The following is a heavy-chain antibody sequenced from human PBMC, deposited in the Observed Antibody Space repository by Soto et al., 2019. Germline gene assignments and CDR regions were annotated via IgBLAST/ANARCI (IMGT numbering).Heavy chain of an antibody. D-gene: IGHD3-22*01. CDR3: MRDSMRGGGFDY. CDR2: INTYNGNT. Sequence: GASVKVSCKASGYTFTNYGISWVRQAPGQGLEWMGWINTYNGNTNHAQKLQGRVTMTTDTSTSTAYMELRSLRSDDTALYYCMRDSMRGGGFDYWGQGTLVTVSS. J-gene: IGHJ4*02. V-gene: IGHV1-18*01. CDR1: GYTFTNYG.